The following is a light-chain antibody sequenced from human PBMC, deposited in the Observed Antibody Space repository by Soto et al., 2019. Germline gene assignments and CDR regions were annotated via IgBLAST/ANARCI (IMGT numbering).Light chain of an antibody. Sequence: EIVLTQSPGTLPLSPRERATLSCRASQSVSSNYLAWYQQKPGQAPRLLIHDASSRATGIPDRFNGSGSGTDFTLTISRLEPEDFAVYYCQQYGSSPWTVGQGTKVEIK. J-gene: IGKJ1*01. CDR1: QSVSSNY. CDR2: DAS. V-gene: IGKV3-20*01. CDR3: QQYGSSPWT.